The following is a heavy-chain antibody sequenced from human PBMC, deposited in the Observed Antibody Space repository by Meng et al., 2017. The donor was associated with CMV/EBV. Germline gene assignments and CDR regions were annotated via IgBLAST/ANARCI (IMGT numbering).Heavy chain of an antibody. D-gene: IGHD2-2*01. Sequence: GESLKISCAASGFTVSSNYMSWVRQAPGKGLEWVSVIYSGGSTYYADSVKGRFTISRDNSKNTLYLQMNSLRAEDTAVYYCARDCPSRCSSTSMDVWGQGTTVTVSS. J-gene: IGHJ6*02. CDR2: IYSGGST. V-gene: IGHV3-53*01. CDR1: GFTVSSNY. CDR3: ARDCPSRCSSTSMDV.